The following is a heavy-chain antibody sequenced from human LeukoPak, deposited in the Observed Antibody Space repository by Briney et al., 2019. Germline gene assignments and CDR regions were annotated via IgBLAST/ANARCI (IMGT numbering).Heavy chain of an antibody. J-gene: IGHJ4*02. Sequence: SETLSLTCTVSGGSISSSTYYWGWIRQPPGKGLEWIGSIYYSGNTYYNPPLKSRFTISVDTSKNQFSLRLSSVTAADTAVYYCARVGQLAFDYWGQGTLVTVSS. CDR1: GGSISSSTYY. D-gene: IGHD6-13*01. CDR2: IYYSGNT. V-gene: IGHV4-39*07. CDR3: ARVGQLAFDY.